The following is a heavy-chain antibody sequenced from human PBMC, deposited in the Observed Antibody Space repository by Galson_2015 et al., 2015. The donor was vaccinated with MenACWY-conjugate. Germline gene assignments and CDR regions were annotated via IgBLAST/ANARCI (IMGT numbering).Heavy chain of an antibody. Sequence: SVKVSCKASGYTFRVHDINWVRQAPGQGLEWMGWINVYSGNTGYAEKFQGRVTMTADTSTSTAYMELRSLRSDDTAVYFCARETLGSGWYGVDSWGQGTLVTVSS. V-gene: IGHV1-18*01. CDR2: INVYSGNT. D-gene: IGHD6-19*01. CDR3: ARETLGSGWYGVDS. J-gene: IGHJ4*02. CDR1: GYTFRVHD.